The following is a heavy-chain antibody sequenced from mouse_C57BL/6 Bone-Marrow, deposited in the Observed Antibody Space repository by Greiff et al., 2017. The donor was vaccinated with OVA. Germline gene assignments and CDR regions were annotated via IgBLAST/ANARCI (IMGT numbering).Heavy chain of an antibody. CDR2: IHPNSGST. CDR1: GYTFTSYW. Sequence: QVQLQQPGAELVKPGASVKLSCKASGYTFTSYWMHWVKQRPGQGLEWIGMIHPNSGSTNYNEKFKSKATLTVDKSSSTAYMQLSILTSEDSAVYTCARDYGWRNYFDYWGQGTTLTVSS. V-gene: IGHV1-64*01. D-gene: IGHD1-2*01. J-gene: IGHJ2*01. CDR3: ARDYGWRNYFDY.